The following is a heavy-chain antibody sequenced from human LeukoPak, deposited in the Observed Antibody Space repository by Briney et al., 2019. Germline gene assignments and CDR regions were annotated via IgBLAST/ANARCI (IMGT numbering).Heavy chain of an antibody. J-gene: IGHJ4*02. V-gene: IGHV4-30-4*08. CDR1: GGSISSGGYY. Sequence: PSQTLSLTCTVSGGSISSGGYYWSWIRQPPGKGLEWIEYFYYSGSTYYNPSLKSRITISVDTSKNQFSLKLTSVTAADTAVYYCASSIAARVYWGPGTLVTVSS. D-gene: IGHD6-6*01. CDR2: FYYSGST. CDR3: ASSIAARVY.